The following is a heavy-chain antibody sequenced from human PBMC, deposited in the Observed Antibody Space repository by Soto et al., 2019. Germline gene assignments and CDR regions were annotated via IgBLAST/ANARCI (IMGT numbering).Heavy chain of an antibody. CDR3: ARVGYSYGDYCYGRDG. Sequence: GSSVKVSCKASGYTFTSYGISWVRQAPGQGLEWMGWTSAYNGNTNYAQKLQGRVTMTTDTSTSTAYIELRSLRSDDTAVYYCARVGYSYGDYCYGRDGWGQGTTGTVSS. V-gene: IGHV1-18*04. D-gene: IGHD5-18*01. CDR2: TSAYNGNT. J-gene: IGHJ6*02. CDR1: GYTFTSYG.